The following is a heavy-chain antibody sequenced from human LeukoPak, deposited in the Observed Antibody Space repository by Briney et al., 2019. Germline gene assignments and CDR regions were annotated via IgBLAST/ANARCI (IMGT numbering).Heavy chain of an antibody. CDR3: ARYYYGSYYFDY. CDR2: IYYSGST. CDR1: GGSISSSSYY. Sequence: SETLSLTCTVSGGSISSSSYYRGWIRQPPGKGLEWIGSIYYSGSTYYNPSLKSRVTISVDTSKNQFSLKLSSVTAADMTMYYCARYYYGSYYFDYWGQGTLVTVSS. V-gene: IGHV4-39*01. J-gene: IGHJ4*02. D-gene: IGHD3-10*01.